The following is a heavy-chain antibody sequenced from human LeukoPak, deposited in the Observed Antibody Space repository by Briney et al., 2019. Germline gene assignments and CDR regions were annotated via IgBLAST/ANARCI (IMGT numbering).Heavy chain of an antibody. CDR1: GFSFINSA. CDR3: VREEVVMAIAATFFDF. CDR2: IASDGTNI. D-gene: IGHD2-15*01. V-gene: IGHV3-30-3*01. Sequence: GRSLRLSCAASGFSFINSAMHWVRQAPGRELEWVAVIASDGTNIFYADSVKGRFTISRDNSKNTLFLQMNSLSVADTAVYYCVREEVVMAIAATFFDFWGQGTLVTVSS. J-gene: IGHJ4*02.